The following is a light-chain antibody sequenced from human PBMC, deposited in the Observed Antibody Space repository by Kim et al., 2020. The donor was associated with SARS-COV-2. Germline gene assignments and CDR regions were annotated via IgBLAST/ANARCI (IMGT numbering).Light chain of an antibody. CDR1: SSNIGSNY. CDR3: AAWDDSLSGPV. V-gene: IGLV1-47*02. J-gene: IGLJ3*02. Sequence: ELTQSPSASGTPGQRVTISCSGSSSNIGSNYVYWYQQLPGTAPKLLIYSNNQRPSGVPDRFSGSKSGTSASLAISGLRSEDEADYYCAAWDDSLSGPVFGGWTQLTVL. CDR2: SNN.